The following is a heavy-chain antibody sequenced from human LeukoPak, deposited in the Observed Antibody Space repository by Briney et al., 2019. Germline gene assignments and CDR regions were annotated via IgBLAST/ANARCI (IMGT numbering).Heavy chain of an antibody. D-gene: IGHD2-2*01. CDR1: GGTFSSYA. CDR3: ARARYCSSTSCYFDY. CDR2: IIPIFGTA. Sequence: ASVKVSCKASGGTFSSYAISWVRQAPGQGLEWMGGIIPIFGTANYAQKFQGRVTITADESTSTAYMELSSLRSEDTAVYYCARARYCSSTSCYFDYWGQGTLVTVSS. V-gene: IGHV1-69*13. J-gene: IGHJ4*02.